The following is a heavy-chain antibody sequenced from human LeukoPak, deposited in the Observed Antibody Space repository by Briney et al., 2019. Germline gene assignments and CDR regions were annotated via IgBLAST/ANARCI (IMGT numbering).Heavy chain of an antibody. Sequence: GSSAKVSCKASGGTFISYAISWVRQAPGQGLEWMGRIIPILGIANYAQKFQGRVTITVGKSTSIAYMELSSLRSEDTAVYYCARSMVRGLYYYYGMDVWGQGTTVTVSS. V-gene: IGHV1-69*04. CDR3: ARSMVRGLYYYYGMDV. D-gene: IGHD3-10*01. CDR2: IIPILGIA. CDR1: GGTFISYA. J-gene: IGHJ6*02.